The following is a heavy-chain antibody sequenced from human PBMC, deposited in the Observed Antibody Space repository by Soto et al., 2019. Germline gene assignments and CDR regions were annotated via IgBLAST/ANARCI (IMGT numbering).Heavy chain of an antibody. J-gene: IGHJ4*02. V-gene: IGHV3-33*01. CDR3: ARERVYDDNYDSFDY. CDR2: IWADGTTK. D-gene: IGHD3-22*01. CDR1: GFDFSKFG. Sequence: QVQLVQSGGGVVQPGRSLRLPCAASGFDFSKFGFQWVRQATGKGLEWVAVIWADGTTKYYAESVKGRFTISRDNSRNTLYLQMSGLRAEDTAVYFCARERVYDDNYDSFDYWGQGALVTFSS.